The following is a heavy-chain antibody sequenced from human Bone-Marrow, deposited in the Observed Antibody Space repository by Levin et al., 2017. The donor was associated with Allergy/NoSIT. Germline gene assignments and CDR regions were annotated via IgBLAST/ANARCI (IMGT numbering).Heavy chain of an antibody. Sequence: GESLKISCAASGFKFDDYGMNWVRRSPGKGLEWVSGIDWNGGNTGYGDSVKGRFTISRDNAKNSLFLQLHNLRAEDTALYYCAKMTTTLFYYGMDVWGQGTTVIVSS. V-gene: IGHV3-20*04. CDR2: IDWNGGNT. D-gene: IGHD5-24*01. J-gene: IGHJ6*02. CDR1: GFKFDDYG. CDR3: AKMTTTLFYYGMDV.